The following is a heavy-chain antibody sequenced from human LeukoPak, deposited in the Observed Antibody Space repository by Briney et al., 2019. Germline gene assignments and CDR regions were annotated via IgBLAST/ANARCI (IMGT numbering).Heavy chain of an antibody. J-gene: IGHJ4*02. D-gene: IGHD6-6*01. Sequence: GGSLRLSCAASGFTFSSYEMNWVRQAPGKGLEWVSYISSSGNSIYYADSVKGRFTISRDNAKNSLYLQMNSLRAEDMALYYCAKGSYGQLVSVGTPGAFDYWGQGTLVTVSS. CDR2: ISSSGNSI. CDR1: GFTFSSYE. V-gene: IGHV3-48*03. CDR3: AKGSYGQLVSVGTPGAFDY.